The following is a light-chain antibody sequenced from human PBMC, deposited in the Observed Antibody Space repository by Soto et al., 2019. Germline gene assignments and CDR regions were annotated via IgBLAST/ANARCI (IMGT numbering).Light chain of an antibody. Sequence: DIQMTQSPSTLSASVGDRVTITCRASQSISSYLNWYQQKPGKAPKLLIYAASSLQSGVPSRFSGSGSGTDFTLTISSLQPEDFATYYCQQSYSTWWTFGQGTKGDIK. J-gene: IGKJ1*01. CDR1: QSISSY. CDR3: QQSYSTWWT. V-gene: IGKV1-39*01. CDR2: AAS.